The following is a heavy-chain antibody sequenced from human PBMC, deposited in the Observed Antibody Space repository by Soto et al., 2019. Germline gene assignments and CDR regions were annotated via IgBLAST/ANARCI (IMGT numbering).Heavy chain of an antibody. CDR1: GFSFTGYY. J-gene: IGHJ5*02. Sequence: ASVKVSYKASGFSFTGYYIHWLRQAPGQGLEWMGWINAHSGGTEYAQKFQGRVTLTRDTSIATAYLTLTSLTSDDTALYYCAKDLTRQLAYWLDPWGQGTQVTVSS. V-gene: IGHV1-2*02. D-gene: IGHD6-6*01. CDR3: AKDLTRQLAYWLDP. CDR2: INAHSGGT.